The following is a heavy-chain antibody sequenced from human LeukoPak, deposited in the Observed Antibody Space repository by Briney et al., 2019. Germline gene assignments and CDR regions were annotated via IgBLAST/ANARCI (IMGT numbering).Heavy chain of an antibody. V-gene: IGHV3-74*01. CDR2: ISPTGSTT. J-gene: IGHJ4*02. CDR1: GFTFSSYW. CDR3: ARGPNSNWSGLDF. D-gene: IGHD6-6*01. Sequence: TGGSLRLSCAASGFTFSSYWMHWVRQAPGKGLVWVSRISPTGSTTSYADSVKGRFTVSRDNAKNTLYQQVNNLRAEDTAVYYCARGPNSNWSGLDFWGQGTLLTVSS.